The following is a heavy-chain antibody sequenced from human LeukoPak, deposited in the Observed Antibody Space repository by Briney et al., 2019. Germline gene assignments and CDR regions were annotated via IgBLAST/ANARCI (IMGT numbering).Heavy chain of an antibody. CDR2: ISGSGGST. CDR3: ATRGYSGYGHYFDY. Sequence: GGSLRLSCAASGFTFSSYAMSWVRQAPGKGLEWVSAISGSGGSTYYADSVKGRLTISRDNSKNTLYLQMNSLRAEDTAVYYCATRGYSGYGHYFDYWGQGTLVTVSS. CDR1: GFTFSSYA. D-gene: IGHD5-12*01. V-gene: IGHV3-23*01. J-gene: IGHJ4*02.